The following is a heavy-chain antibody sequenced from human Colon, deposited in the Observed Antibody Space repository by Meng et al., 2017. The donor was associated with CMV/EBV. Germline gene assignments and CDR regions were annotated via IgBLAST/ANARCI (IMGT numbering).Heavy chain of an antibody. D-gene: IGHD1-14*01. CDR2: ITSSGGST. V-gene: IGHV3-23*01. CDR3: ARLMYITAVANGFDI. J-gene: IGHJ3*02. Sequence: GESLKISCVVSGVTFSDSVMSWVRQAPGKGLEWVSTITSSGGSTYYADSVKGRFTISRDNSKNTLYLQMNTLRAEDTAVYYCARLMYITAVANGFDIWGQGTLVTVSS. CDR1: GVTFSDSV.